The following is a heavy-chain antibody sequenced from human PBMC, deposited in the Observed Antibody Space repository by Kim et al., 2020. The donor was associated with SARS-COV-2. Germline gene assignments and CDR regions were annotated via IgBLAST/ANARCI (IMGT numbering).Heavy chain of an antibody. CDR1: GGSISSYL. D-gene: IGHD6-6*01. V-gene: IGHV4-59*01. CDR3: ARRGGYSSSDYFYYYMDV. Sequence: SETLSLTCTVSGGSISSYLWSWIRQPPGKGLEWIGYIFYSGSTNYNPSLKSRVTISVDTSKNQFSLKVSSVTAADTAMYYCARRGGYSSSDYFYYYMDVWGKGTTVTVSS. J-gene: IGHJ6*03. CDR2: IFYSGST.